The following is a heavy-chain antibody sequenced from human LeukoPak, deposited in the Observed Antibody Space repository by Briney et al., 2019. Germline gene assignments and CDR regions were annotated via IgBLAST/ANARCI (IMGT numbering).Heavy chain of an antibody. CDR2: TTGSGGST. D-gene: IGHD3-10*01. Sequence: GGSLRLSCAASGFTFRSYAMSWVRLAPGKGLEWVSATTGSGGSTYYAGSVKGRFTISRDNSKNTLYLQMNSLRAEDTALYYCARDTSARYGSGRIYYYNYMDVWGKGTTVTVSS. CDR1: GFTFRSYA. J-gene: IGHJ6*03. V-gene: IGHV3-23*01. CDR3: ARDTSARYGSGRIYYYNYMDV.